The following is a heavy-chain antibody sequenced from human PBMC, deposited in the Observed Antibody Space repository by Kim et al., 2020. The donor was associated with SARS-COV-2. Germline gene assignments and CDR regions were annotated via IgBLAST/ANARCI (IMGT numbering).Heavy chain of an antibody. CDR3: ARVRAGVVPAPVLGLGPWYDYYAMDV. D-gene: IGHD2-2*02. V-gene: IGHV4-34*01. CDR2: INHSGIT. Sequence: SETLSLTCAVYGGSFSDYNWSWIRQPPGKGLEWIGEINHSGITNLSPSLKSLITISVDTSKSQFSLRLKSMTATDTAVYYCARVRAGVVPAPVLGLGPWYDYYAMDVWGRGTPVAVSS. CDR1: GGSFSDYN. J-gene: IGHJ6*02.